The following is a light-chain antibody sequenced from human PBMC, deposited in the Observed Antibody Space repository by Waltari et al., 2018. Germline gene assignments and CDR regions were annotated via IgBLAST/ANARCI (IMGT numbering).Light chain of an antibody. CDR3: MQALQTPFT. CDR2: LGS. Sequence: IVLTQPPLLLPVPSGEPAAISCRSSQSLLRSNGFQYLDWYLQKPGQSPQLVIYLGSNRASGVPDRFNGSGSGTEFILQISRVETEDVGVYYCMQALQTPFTFGPGTKVEIE. V-gene: IGKV2-28*01. CDR1: QSLLRSNGFQY. J-gene: IGKJ3*01.